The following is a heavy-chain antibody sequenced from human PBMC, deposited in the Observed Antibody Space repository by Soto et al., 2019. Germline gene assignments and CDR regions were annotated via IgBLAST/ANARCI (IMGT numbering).Heavy chain of an antibody. CDR1: GYTFTGYY. CDR3: VTGDHLFR. Sequence: QMQLVQSGAEARKPGASVKVSCKTSGYTFTGYYLNWVRQAPGRGLERVGWINPKTGDTNNAQKFQGRVTMTTDTSISTGYMELSGLKSDDTAVYYCVTGDHLFRWGQGTRVTVSS. V-gene: IGHV1-2*02. CDR2: INPKTGDT. J-gene: IGHJ4*02.